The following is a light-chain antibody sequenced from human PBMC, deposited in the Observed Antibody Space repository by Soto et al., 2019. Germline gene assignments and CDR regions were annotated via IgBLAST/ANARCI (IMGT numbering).Light chain of an antibody. CDR2: EVS. V-gene: IGLV2-23*02. J-gene: IGLJ7*01. CDR1: SSDVGSYNL. CDR3: CSYAGSSTNAV. Sequence: QSALTQPASVSGSPGQSITISCNGTSSDVGSYNLVSWYQQHPGKAPKLMIYEVSKRPSGVSNRFSGSKSGNTASLTISGLQAEDEADYYCCSYAGSSTNAVFGGGTQLTVL.